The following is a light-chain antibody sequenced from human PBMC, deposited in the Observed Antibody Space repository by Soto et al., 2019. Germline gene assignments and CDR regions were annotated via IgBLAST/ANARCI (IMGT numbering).Light chain of an antibody. V-gene: IGLV2-14*01. J-gene: IGLJ2*01. CDR1: SSDVGGYNY. Sequence: QSALTQPASVSGSPGQSITISCTGTSSDVGGYNYVSWYQQHPGKAPKLMTHDVSNRPSGVSNRFSDSKSGNTASLTISGLQAEDEADYYCSSYTSSSTLVVFGGGTKVTVL. CDR2: DVS. CDR3: SSYTSSSTLVV.